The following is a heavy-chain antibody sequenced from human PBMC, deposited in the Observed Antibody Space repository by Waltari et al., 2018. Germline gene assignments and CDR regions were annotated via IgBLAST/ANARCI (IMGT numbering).Heavy chain of an antibody. CDR3: ARVATPHEESEGYFDL. CDR1: GGSISSYY. J-gene: IGHJ2*01. CDR2: IYYSGST. V-gene: IGHV4-59*01. Sequence: QVQLQESGPGLVKPSETLSLTCTVSGGSISSYYWSCIRQPPGKGLEWIGYIYYSGSTNYNPSLKSRVTISVDTSKNQFSLKLSSVTAADTAVYYCARVATPHEESEGYFDLWGRGTLVTVSS. D-gene: IGHD5-12*01.